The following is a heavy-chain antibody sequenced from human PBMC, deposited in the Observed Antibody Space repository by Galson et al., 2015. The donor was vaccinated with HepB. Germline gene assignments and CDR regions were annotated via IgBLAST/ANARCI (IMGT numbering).Heavy chain of an antibody. J-gene: IGHJ6*02. V-gene: IGHV3-23*01. CDR2: ISGSGGST. D-gene: IGHD6-13*01. CDR1: GFTFSSYA. Sequence: SLRLSCAASGFTFSSYAMSWVRQAPGKGLEWVSAISGSGGSTYYADSVKGRFTISRDNSKNTLYLQMNSLRAEDTAVYYCAKDRSSSSWYLGSRRANDYYYYGMDVWGQGTTVTVSS. CDR3: AKDRSSSSWYLGSRRANDYYYYGMDV.